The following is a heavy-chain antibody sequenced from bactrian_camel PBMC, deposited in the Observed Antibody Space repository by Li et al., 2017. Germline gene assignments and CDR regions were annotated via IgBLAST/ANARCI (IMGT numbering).Heavy chain of an antibody. V-gene: IGHV3S40*01. CDR3: TNYRDRTFPD. J-gene: IGHJ4*01. Sequence: VQLVESGGGLVQPGGSLRLSCAASGFTFSDYHMSWVRQAPGKGLEWLSAISSDVSYYSADGTYYADSVKGRFTISRDNAKNTVYLQLNSLKTEDMAIYYCTNYRDRTFPDWGQGTQVTVS. CDR1: GFTFSDYH. CDR2: ISSDVSYYSADGT. D-gene: IGHD4*01.